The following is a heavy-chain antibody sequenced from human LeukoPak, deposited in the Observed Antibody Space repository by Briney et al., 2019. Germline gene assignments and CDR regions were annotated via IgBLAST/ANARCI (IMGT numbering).Heavy chain of an antibody. V-gene: IGHV3-23*01. CDR2: ISGSGGST. CDR3: AKDSGQLVVGTLDY. CDR1: GFTFSGYA. J-gene: IGHJ4*02. D-gene: IGHD6-13*01. Sequence: GGSLRLSCVASGFTFSGYAMSWVRQAPGKGLEWVSTISGSGGSTYYADSVKGRFTISRDTSKNAVYLQMNSLRAEDTAVYYCAKDSGQLVVGTLDYWGQGTLVTVSS.